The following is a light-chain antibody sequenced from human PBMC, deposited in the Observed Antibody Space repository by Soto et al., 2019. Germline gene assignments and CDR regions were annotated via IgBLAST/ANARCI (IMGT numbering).Light chain of an antibody. J-gene: IGKJ5*01. CDR2: GAS. V-gene: IGKV3-20*01. CDR1: QSVSNNY. CDR3: QQYGSSIT. Sequence: EIVLTQYTGTLSLSPGERATLSCRASQSVSNNYLAWYQQKPGQAPRLLIYGASNRATGIPDRFSGSGSGTDFILTISRLEPEDFAVYYCQQYGSSITFGQGTRLENK.